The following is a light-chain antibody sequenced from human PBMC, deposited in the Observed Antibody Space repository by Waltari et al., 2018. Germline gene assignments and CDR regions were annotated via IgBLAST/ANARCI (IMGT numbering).Light chain of an antibody. Sequence: SHELTQPPSVSVSPGQTATITCSGDNLGDQFASWYQQRPGQSPVLVIYLDSKRPSGIPERFSGSNSGKTATLTISGTQATDEADYYCQAWASTNWAFGGGTKLTVL. V-gene: IGLV3-1*01. CDR3: QAWASTNWA. CDR1: NLGDQF. CDR2: LDS. J-gene: IGLJ3*02.